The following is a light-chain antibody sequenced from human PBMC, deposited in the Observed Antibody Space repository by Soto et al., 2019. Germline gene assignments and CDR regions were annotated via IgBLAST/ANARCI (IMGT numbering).Light chain of an antibody. CDR1: QSVSSY. V-gene: IGKV3-11*01. CDR2: DAS. Sequence: EIVLTQSPATLSLSPGERATLSCRASQSVSSYLAWYQQKPGQAPRLLIFDASNRATGIPARFSGSGSGTDLTLTISSLEPEDFAVYYCQQRSNWPLTFGHGTKVDI. CDR3: QQRSNWPLT. J-gene: IGKJ3*01.